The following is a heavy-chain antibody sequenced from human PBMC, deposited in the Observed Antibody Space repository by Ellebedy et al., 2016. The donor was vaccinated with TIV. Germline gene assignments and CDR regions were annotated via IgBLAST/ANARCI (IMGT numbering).Heavy chain of an antibody. Sequence: MPSETLSLTCAVYGGSFSGYYWSWIRQPPGKGLEWIGEITHSGRTNYNPSLKSRVTISVETSKNQFSLNLSTVTAADTAVYYCARGLARDYWGQGTLVTVSS. CDR2: ITHSGRT. CDR3: ARGLARDY. CDR1: GGSFSGYY. J-gene: IGHJ4*02. V-gene: IGHV4-34*01.